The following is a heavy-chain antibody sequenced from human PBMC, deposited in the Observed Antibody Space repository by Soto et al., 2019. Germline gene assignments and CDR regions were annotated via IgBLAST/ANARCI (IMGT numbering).Heavy chain of an antibody. Sequence: EGSLRLSCAASGFSFSISPMHWVRQAPGKGPEWVALISYDGTNRFYADSVKGRFTISRDNSKSTLYLQVDSLRPEDAAVYYCARDPKTSGGQHWAFNYFDSWGQGTLVTVSS. CDR1: GFSFSISP. D-gene: IGHD7-27*01. V-gene: IGHV3-30-3*01. J-gene: IGHJ4*02. CDR3: ARDPKTSGGQHWAFNYFDS. CDR2: ISYDGTNR.